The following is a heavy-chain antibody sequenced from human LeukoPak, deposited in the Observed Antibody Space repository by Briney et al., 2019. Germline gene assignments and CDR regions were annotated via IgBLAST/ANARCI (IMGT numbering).Heavy chain of an antibody. CDR3: VRRRDSSASYGMGPYDI. V-gene: IGHV4-4*02. Sequence: SGTLSLTCAVSGASISSSNWWNWVRQPPGKGLEWIGEIYHSGITNYNPSLKSRVTILVDKSKNQLSLKLSSVTAADKAVYFCVRRRDSSASYGMGPYDIWGQGTMITVSS. CDR2: IYHSGIT. D-gene: IGHD3-22*01. CDR1: GASISSSNW. J-gene: IGHJ3*02.